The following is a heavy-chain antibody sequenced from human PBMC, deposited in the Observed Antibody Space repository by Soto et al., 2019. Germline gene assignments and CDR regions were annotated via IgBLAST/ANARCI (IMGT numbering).Heavy chain of an antibody. CDR2: IYYSGST. J-gene: IGHJ2*01. CDR1: AGSISSYY. D-gene: IGHD6-19*01. Sequence: QVQLQESGPGLVKPSETLSLTCTVSAGSISSYYWSWIRQPPGKGLEWIGYIYYSGSTNYTPSHKRRFTISVDTSKNQFSLKLSSVTAADTAVYYCARVSAGYRYFDLWGRGTLVTVSS. V-gene: IGHV4-59*12. CDR3: ARVSAGYRYFDL.